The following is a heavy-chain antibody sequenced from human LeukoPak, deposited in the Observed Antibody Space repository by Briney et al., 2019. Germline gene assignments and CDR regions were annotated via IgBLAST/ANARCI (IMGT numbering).Heavy chain of an antibody. V-gene: IGHV3-73*01. CDR3: TSPTVTTRYGMDV. Sequence: GGSLRLSCAASGFTFSGSAMHWVRKASGKGLEWVGRIRSKANSYATAYAASVKGMFTISRDDSKNTAYLQMNSLKTEDTAVYYCTSPTVTTRYGMDVWGQGTTVTVSS. CDR2: IRSKANSYAT. CDR1: GFTFSGSA. J-gene: IGHJ6*02. D-gene: IGHD4-17*01.